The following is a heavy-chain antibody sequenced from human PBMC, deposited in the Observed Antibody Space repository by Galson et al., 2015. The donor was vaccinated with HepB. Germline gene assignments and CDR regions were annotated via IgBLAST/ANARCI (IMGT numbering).Heavy chain of an antibody. V-gene: IGHV3-72*01. CDR1: GFTFSNAW. Sequence: SLRLSCAASGFTFSNAWMSWVRQAPGKGLEWVGRTRNKANSYTTEYAASVKGRFTISRDDSKNSLYLQMNSLKTEDTAVYYCASLITMPDYWGQGTLVTVSS. D-gene: IGHD3-10*01. CDR3: ASLITMPDY. CDR2: TRNKANSYTT. J-gene: IGHJ4*02.